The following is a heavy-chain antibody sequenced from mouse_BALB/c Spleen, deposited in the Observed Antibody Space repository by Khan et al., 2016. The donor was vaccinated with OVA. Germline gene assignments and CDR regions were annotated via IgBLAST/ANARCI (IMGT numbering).Heavy chain of an antibody. D-gene: IGHD2-1*01. V-gene: IGHV1-77*01. CDR3: AKIFNGNSYAMDY. Sequence: QVQLQQSGPELVKPGASVKMSCKPSGYTFTDYDIRWVKQRTGQGLEWIGEIYPGSGSTYYNDKFKGKATLTADKSSNTAYMQLSSLTAEDAAVYFGAKIFNGNSYAMDYWGQGTAVTVSS. CDR1: GYTFTDYD. CDR2: IYPGSGST. J-gene: IGHJ4*01.